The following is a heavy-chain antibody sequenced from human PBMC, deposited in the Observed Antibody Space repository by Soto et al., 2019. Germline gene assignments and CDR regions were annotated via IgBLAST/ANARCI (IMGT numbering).Heavy chain of an antibody. CDR3: AGGFRDGYNYWYAFDI. D-gene: IGHD5-12*01. CDR1: GGSISSGCYY. V-gene: IGHV4-61*01. J-gene: IGHJ3*02. CDR2: IYYSGST. Sequence: PSETLSLTCPASGGSISSGCYYWSWIRQPPGKGLEWIGYIYYSGSTYYNPSLKSRVTISVDTSKNQFSLKLSSVTAADTAVYYCAGGFRDGYNYWYAFDIWGQGTMVTVSS.